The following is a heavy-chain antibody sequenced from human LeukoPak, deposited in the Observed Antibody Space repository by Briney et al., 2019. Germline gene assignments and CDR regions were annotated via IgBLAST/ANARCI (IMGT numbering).Heavy chain of an antibody. CDR2: ISSSSSYI. J-gene: IGHJ3*02. Sequence: GVSLRLSCAASGFTLSSYSMNWVRQAPGKGLEWVSSISSSSSYIYYADSVKGRFTISRDNAKNSLYLQMNSLRAEDTAVYYCARVSVHDAFDIWGQGTMVTVSS. D-gene: IGHD3-16*02. CDR1: GFTLSSYS. CDR3: ARVSVHDAFDI. V-gene: IGHV3-21*01.